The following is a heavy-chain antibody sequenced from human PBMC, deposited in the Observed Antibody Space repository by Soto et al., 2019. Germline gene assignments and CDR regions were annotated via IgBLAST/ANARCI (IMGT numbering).Heavy chain of an antibody. CDR3: ARGVSAGVDY. CDR2: IYTSGST. Sequence: PSCTLSLTCTVSGGSMSSYYWSWIRQPAGKGLEWIGRIYTSGSTNYNPSLKSRVTMTRDTSINTAYMELTTLTSDDTAFYYCARGVSAGVDYWGQGTLVTVSS. CDR1: GGSMSSYY. J-gene: IGHJ4*02. V-gene: IGHV4-4*07. D-gene: IGHD1-26*01.